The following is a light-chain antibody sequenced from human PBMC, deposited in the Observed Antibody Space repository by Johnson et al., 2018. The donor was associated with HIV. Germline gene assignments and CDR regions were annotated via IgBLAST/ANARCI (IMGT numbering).Light chain of an antibody. J-gene: IGLJ1*01. CDR1: SSDMGNYA. CDR3: GTWDSRLSAVYV. CDR2: ENN. V-gene: IGLV1-51*02. Sequence: QSVLTQPPSVSAAPGQKVTISCSGSSSDMGNYAVSWYQQLPGTAPKLLIYENNKRPSGIPDRFSGSKSGTSATLGITGLQTGDEADYYCGTWDSRLSAVYVFGTGTKVTVL.